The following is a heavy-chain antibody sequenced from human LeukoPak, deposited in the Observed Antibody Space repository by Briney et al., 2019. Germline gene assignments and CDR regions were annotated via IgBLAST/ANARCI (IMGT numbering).Heavy chain of an antibody. CDR1: GGSISSSSYH. J-gene: IGHJ4*02. CDR2: MYYRGTT. D-gene: IGHD2-21*01. Sequence: SETLSLTCSVSGGSISSSSYHWGWIRQSPERGLEWIGSMYYRGTTYENPSLKSRLTLSIDTSNNEFSLKLTSVTAADTAVYYCARDYSRSVVAGSRPDLWGQGLLVTVSS. CDR3: ARDYSRSVVAGSRPDL. V-gene: IGHV4-39*02.